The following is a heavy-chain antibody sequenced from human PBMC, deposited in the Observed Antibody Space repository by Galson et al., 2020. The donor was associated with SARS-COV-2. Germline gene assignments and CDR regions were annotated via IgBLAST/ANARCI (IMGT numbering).Heavy chain of an antibody. CDR1: GYTFTSYD. D-gene: IGHD3-3*01. CDR2: MNPNTGNT. CDR3: ARDCDFGVVLYGMDV. Sequence: ASVKVSCKASGYTFTSYDIKWVRQATGQGLEWMGWMNPNTGNTGYAQKFQGRVTMTRNTSISTAYMELSSLRSEDTAVYYCARDCDFGVVLYGMDVWGKETTVTVSS. V-gene: IGHV1-8*01. J-gene: IGHJ6*04.